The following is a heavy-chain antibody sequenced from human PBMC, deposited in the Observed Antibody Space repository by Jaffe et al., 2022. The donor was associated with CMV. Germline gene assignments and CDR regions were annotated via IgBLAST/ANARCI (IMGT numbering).Heavy chain of an antibody. J-gene: IGHJ3*01. Sequence: QVQLQESGPGLVKPSGTLSLTCAVSGGSLSISNWWSWVRQPPGKGLEWIGEIYHSGSTKYNPSLKSRVTISIDNSKNQFSLKLSSVTAADTAVYYCVSGPKRWQLLHDALDVWGQGTMVTVSS. D-gene: IGHD1-26*01. V-gene: IGHV4-4*02. CDR3: VSGPKRWQLLHDALDV. CDR1: GGSLSISNW. CDR2: IYHSGST.